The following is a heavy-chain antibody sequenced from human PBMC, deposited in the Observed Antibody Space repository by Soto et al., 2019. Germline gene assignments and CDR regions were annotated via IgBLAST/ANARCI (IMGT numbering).Heavy chain of an antibody. CDR2: IYYSGST. D-gene: IGHD3-9*01. J-gene: IGHJ4*02. V-gene: IGHV4-39*01. CDR3: DWFFN. Sequence: PSETLSLTCTVSGGSISSRSYHWGWIRQPPGKGLEWIGSIYYSGSTYYNPSLKSRVTISVDTSKNQFSLESEDTAVYYCSRDDSDWFFNWGRGTLVTVSS. CDR1: GGSISSRSYH.